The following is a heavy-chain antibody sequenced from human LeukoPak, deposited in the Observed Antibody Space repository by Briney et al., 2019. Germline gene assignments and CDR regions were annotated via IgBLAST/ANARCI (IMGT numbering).Heavy chain of an antibody. Sequence: PSVKVSCKASGYTFSSDYMHWVRQAPEQGLESMGVINPSGGRTSYAQRFRGRVTMTRDTSTSTFYMELSSLRSEDTAVYYCARHSLPGTTPFVYWGQGTLVTVSS. V-gene: IGHV1-46*01. D-gene: IGHD1-1*01. J-gene: IGHJ4*02. CDR1: GYTFSSDY. CDR2: INPSGGRT. CDR3: ARHSLPGTTPFVY.